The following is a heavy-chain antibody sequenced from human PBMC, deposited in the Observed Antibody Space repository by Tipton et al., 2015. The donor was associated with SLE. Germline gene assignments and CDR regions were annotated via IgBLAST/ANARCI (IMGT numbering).Heavy chain of an antibody. V-gene: IGHV4-39*01. CDR3: TRHLFYFGSGGSWDY. Sequence: TLSLTCTVSGGSVSSSSYYWGWIRQPPGKGLEWIGSISYSGSTYYNPSLKSRLTISVDTSKNQFSLHLTSVTAADTAVYYCTRHLFYFGSGGSWDYWGQGTLVTVSS. CDR2: ISYSGST. D-gene: IGHD2-15*01. J-gene: IGHJ4*02. CDR1: GGSVSSSSYY.